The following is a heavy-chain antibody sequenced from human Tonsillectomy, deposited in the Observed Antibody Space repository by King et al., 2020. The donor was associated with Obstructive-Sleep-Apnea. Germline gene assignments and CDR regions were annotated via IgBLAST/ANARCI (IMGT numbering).Heavy chain of an antibody. J-gene: IGHJ6*02. CDR1: GGSISSRSYY. D-gene: IGHD6-19*01. CDR3: ARDRRRIGWGGSYYGMDV. CDR2: IYYSGST. V-gene: IGHV4-39*07. Sequence: LQLQESGPGLVKPSETLSLTCTVSGGSISSRSYYWGWIRQPPGKGLEWIGSIYYSGSTYYNPSLKSRVTISVDTSKNQISLKLSSVTAADTAVYYCARDRRRIGWGGSYYGMDVWGQGTTVTVFS.